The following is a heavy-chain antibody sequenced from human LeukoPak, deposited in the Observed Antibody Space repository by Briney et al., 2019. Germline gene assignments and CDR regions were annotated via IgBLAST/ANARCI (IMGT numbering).Heavy chain of an antibody. CDR1: GYTFTSYG. CDR3: ARSGGYTVVAANGDY. D-gene: IGHD2-15*01. V-gene: IGHV1-18*01. CDR2: ISAYNGNT. Sequence: ASVKVSCKASGYTFTSYGISWVRQAPGQGLEWMGWISAYNGNTNYAQKLQGRVTMTTDTSTSTAYMELRSLRSDDTAVYYCARSGGYTVVAANGDYWGQGTLVTVSS. J-gene: IGHJ4*02.